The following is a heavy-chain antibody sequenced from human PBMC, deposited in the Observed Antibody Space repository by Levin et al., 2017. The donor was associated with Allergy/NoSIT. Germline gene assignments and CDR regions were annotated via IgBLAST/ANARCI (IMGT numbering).Heavy chain of an antibody. D-gene: IGHD6-13*01. CDR3: ARATSSWYPIDY. V-gene: IGHV3-48*03. Sequence: GESLNISCAASGFTLSSYEINWVRQAPGKGLEWISYISSSSSSMYYVDSVKGRFTISRDNAKNSLYLQMHSLRAEDTAVYFCARATSSWYPIDYWGQGTLVTVSS. CDR1: GFTLSSYE. J-gene: IGHJ4*02. CDR2: ISSSSSSM.